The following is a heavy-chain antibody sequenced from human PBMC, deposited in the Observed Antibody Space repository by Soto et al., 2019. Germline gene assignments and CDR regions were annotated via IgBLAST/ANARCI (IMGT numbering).Heavy chain of an antibody. D-gene: IGHD3-3*01. CDR1: GFSLSTSGAA. Sequence: QINLIESGPTLVKPTQTLKLTCTFSGFSLSTSGAAVGWVRQPPGRALEWLALIYWDGDKRYNASLGNRLTITKDTSMNQVVLTLTNVDPADTATYYCAQRATMTIFGLIIDNGIWFDPWGQGTRVIVSS. CDR2: IYWDGDK. V-gene: IGHV2-5*02. CDR3: AQRATMTIFGLIIDNGIWFDP. J-gene: IGHJ5*02.